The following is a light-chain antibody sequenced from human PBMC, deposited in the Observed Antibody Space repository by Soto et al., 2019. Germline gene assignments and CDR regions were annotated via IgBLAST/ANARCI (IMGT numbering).Light chain of an antibody. V-gene: IGKV3-20*01. J-gene: IGKJ1*01. CDR1: QSVSTF. CDR2: DAS. Sequence: EIVLTQSPATLSLSPGERATLSCRASQSVSTFLAWYQHKPGQAPRLLIYDASNRATGIPDRFRGSGSGTDFTLPISRLEPEDFAVYYCQQYGSSPRTFGQGTKVDIK. CDR3: QQYGSSPRT.